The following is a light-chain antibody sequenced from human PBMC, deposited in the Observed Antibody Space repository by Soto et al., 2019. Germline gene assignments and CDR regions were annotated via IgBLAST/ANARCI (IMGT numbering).Light chain of an antibody. Sequence: DSHRTHSLCSLCQCVGDRVTVSCRASQGIGHYLAWVQKKPGKANRSMIYSTSTLQTGVKSRFSGSGSGTEFTLTISSLQSEDFATYYCQKYNAYPLTCGQGTRRAIK. V-gene: IGKV1-16*01. CDR3: QKYNAYPLT. J-gene: IGKJ5*01. CDR2: STS. CDR1: QGIGHY.